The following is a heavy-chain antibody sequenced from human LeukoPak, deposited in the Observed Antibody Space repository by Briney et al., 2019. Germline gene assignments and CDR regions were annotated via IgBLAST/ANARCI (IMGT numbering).Heavy chain of an antibody. J-gene: IGHJ4*02. V-gene: IGHV3-23*01. CDR3: AKFLPTHIVVANYYFDY. CDR1: GFTFSSYA. D-gene: IGHD2-21*01. Sequence: GGSLRLSCAASGFTFSSYAMSWVRQAPGKGLEWVSSITGSGAGTYYADSVKGRFTISRDNSENTLYLQMNSLRAEDTAVYYCAKFLPTHIVVANYYFDYWGQGTLVTVSS. CDR2: ITGSGAGT.